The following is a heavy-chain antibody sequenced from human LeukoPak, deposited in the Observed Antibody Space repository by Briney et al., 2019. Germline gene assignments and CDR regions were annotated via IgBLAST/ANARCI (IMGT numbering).Heavy chain of an antibody. CDR3: ARAGYCSGGSCHTGAFDI. CDR2: MNPNSGST. Sequence: GASVKVSCKASGYTFTSYDINWVRQATGQGLEWMGWMNPNSGSTGYAQKLQGRVTMTTDTSTSTAYMELRSLRSDDTAVYYCARAGYCSGGSCHTGAFDIWGQGTMVTGSS. V-gene: IGHV1-8*02. J-gene: IGHJ3*02. CDR1: GYTFTSYD. D-gene: IGHD2-15*01.